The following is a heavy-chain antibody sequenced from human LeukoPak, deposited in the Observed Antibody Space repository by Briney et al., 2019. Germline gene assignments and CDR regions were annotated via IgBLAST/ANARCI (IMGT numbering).Heavy chain of an antibody. CDR3: AKDNLAAAGRYFDY. V-gene: IGHV3-30*18. Sequence: GGSLRLSCAASGFTFSSYGMHWVRQAPGKGLEWVAPISYDGSNKYFADSVKGRFTISRDNSKNTLYLHMHSLRAEDTAVYYCAKDNLAAAGRYFDYWGQGTLVTVSS. D-gene: IGHD6-13*01. J-gene: IGHJ4*02. CDR2: ISYDGSNK. CDR1: GFTFSSYG.